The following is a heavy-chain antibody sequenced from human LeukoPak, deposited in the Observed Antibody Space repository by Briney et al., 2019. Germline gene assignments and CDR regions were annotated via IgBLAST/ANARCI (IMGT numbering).Heavy chain of an antibody. D-gene: IGHD5-18*01. CDR1: GYTFTSYY. V-gene: IGHV1-46*01. Sequence: ASVKVSCKASGYTFTSYYMHWVRQAPGQGLEWMGIINPSGGSTSYAQKFQGRVTMTRDMSTSTVYMELSSLRYEDTAVYYCAREIGPRQLHLWGSAFDYWGQGTLVTVSS. CDR3: AREIGPRQLHLWGSAFDY. CDR2: INPSGGST. J-gene: IGHJ4*02.